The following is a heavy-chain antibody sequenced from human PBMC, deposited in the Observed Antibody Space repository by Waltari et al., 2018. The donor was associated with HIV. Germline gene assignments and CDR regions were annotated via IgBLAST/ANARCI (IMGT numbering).Heavy chain of an antibody. V-gene: IGHV1-3*01. D-gene: IGHD6-13*01. Sequence: QVQLVQSGAEVKKPGASVKVSCKASGYTFTSYAMHWVRQAPGQRLEWMGWINAGNGNTKYSQKFQGRVTITRDTSASTAYMELSSLRSEDTAVYYCASYMGGSSSWYLTPAMDVWGQGTTVTVSS. J-gene: IGHJ6*02. CDR1: GYTFTSYA. CDR2: INAGNGNT. CDR3: ASYMGGSSSWYLTPAMDV.